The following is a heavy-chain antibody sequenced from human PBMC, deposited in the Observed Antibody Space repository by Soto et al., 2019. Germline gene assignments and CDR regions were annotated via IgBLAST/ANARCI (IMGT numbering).Heavy chain of an antibody. J-gene: IGHJ4*02. CDR2: IYWDDDK. CDR3: AHRRTYSNSPEYFFDY. CDR1: GFSLSTSGVD. D-gene: IGHD6-6*01. V-gene: IGHV2-5*02. Sequence: QITLKESGPTLVKPTQTLTLTCTFSGFSLSTSGVDVGWIRQPPGKALEWLALIYWDDDKRYKPSLKSRLTITKGTSRNQVVLTMTNMDPLDTATYDCAHRRTYSNSPEYFFDYLGQGTLVTVSS.